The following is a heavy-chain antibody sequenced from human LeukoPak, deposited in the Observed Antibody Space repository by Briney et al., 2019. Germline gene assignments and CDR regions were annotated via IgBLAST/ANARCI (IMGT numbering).Heavy chain of an antibody. CDR2: INPNSGGT. J-gene: IGHJ4*02. Sequence: GASVKVSCKASGYTFTGYYMHWVRQAPGQGLEWMGWINPNSGGTNYAQKFQGRVTMTRDTSISTAYMELSRLRSDDTAVYYCARDGRIAAAGNSSGWYPGDYWGQGTLVTVSA. CDR3: ARDGRIAAAGNSSGWYPGDY. V-gene: IGHV1-2*02. D-gene: IGHD6-13*01. CDR1: GYTFTGYY.